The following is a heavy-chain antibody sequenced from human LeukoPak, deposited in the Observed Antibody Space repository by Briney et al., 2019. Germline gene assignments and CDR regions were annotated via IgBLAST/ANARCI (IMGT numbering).Heavy chain of an antibody. CDR1: GYTLTELS. CDR3: ATEGITPYYFDY. Sequence: ASVKVSCKVSGYTLTELSMHWVRQAPGKGLEWMGGFDPEDGETIYAQKFQGRVTMTEDTSTDTAYMELSSLRSEDTAVYYCATEGITPYYFDYWGQGTLVTVSS. V-gene: IGHV1-24*01. CDR2: FDPEDGET. J-gene: IGHJ4*02. D-gene: IGHD4-23*01.